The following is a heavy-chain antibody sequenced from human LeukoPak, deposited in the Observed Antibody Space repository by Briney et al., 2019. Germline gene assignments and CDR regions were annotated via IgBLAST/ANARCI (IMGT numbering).Heavy chain of an antibody. J-gene: IGHJ4*02. V-gene: IGHV3-9*01. CDR1: GFTFDDYA. Sequence: GGSLRLSCAASGFTFDDYAMHWVRQAPGKGLEWVSGISWSSANIAYADSVKGRFTISRDNAKNSLYLQMNSLRAEDTALYYCAKDWTTMVRGANYWGQGTLVTVSS. CDR2: ISWSSANI. D-gene: IGHD3-10*01. CDR3: AKDWTTMVRGANY.